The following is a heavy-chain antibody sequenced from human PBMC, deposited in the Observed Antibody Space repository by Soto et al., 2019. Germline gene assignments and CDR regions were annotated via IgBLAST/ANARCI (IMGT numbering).Heavy chain of an antibody. Sequence: LRLSCAASGSTFNTAWLTWVRQAPGKGLEWVGRIKGKPDGGATDYAALVEGRFMISRDDSQNTVSLQMNSLKTDDTAVYYCTAGSPFNYWGPGTLVTVSS. CDR3: TAGSPFNY. CDR1: GSTFNTAW. CDR2: IKGKPDGGAT. V-gene: IGHV3-15*01. J-gene: IGHJ4*02.